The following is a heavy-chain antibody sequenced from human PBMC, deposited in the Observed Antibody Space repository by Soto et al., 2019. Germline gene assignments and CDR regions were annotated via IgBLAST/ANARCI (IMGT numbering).Heavy chain of an antibody. CDR2: MNPNSGNT. D-gene: IGHD3-10*01. J-gene: IGHJ6*03. Sequence: QVQLVQSGAEVKKPGASVKVSCKASGYTFTSYDINWVRQATGQGLEGMGWMNPNSGNTGYAQKFQGRVTMTRNTSISTAYMKLSSLRSEDTAVYYCARGSRILTMVRGMDVWGKGTTVTVSS. V-gene: IGHV1-8*01. CDR3: ARGSRILTMVRGMDV. CDR1: GYTFTSYD.